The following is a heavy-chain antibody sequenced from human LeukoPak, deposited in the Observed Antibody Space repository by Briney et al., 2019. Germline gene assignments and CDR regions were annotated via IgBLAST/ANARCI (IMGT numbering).Heavy chain of an antibody. V-gene: IGHV4-30-4*08. Sequence: SQTLSLTCTVSGGSISSGDYYWSWIRQPPGKGLEWIGYIYYSGSTYYNPSLKSRVTISVDTSKNQFSLKLSSATAADTAVYYCAVWSGPLYYYYYYMDVWGKGTTVTVSS. CDR3: AVWSGPLYYYYYYMDV. CDR2: IYYSGST. CDR1: GGSISSGDYY. D-gene: IGHD3-3*01. J-gene: IGHJ6*03.